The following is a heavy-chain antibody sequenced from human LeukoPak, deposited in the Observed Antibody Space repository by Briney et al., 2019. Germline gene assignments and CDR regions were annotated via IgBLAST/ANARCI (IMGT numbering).Heavy chain of an antibody. CDR1: GFTVSSNY. D-gene: IGHD5-18*01. CDR3: ARASDFSANYFDY. CDR2: IYSGGST. Sequence: GGSLRLSCAASGFTVSSNYMSWVRQAPGKGLEWVSVIYSGGSTYYADSVKGRFTISRHNSKNTLYLQMNSLRAEDTAVYYCARASDFSANYFDYWGRGTLVTVSS. V-gene: IGHV3-53*04. J-gene: IGHJ4*02.